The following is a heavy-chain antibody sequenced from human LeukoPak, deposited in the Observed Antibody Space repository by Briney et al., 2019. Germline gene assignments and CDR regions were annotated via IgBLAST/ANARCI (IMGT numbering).Heavy chain of an antibody. D-gene: IGHD6-19*01. CDR2: IKQDGSEK. CDR3: ARDSGIAVAGTAANDAFDI. CDR1: GFTFSSYW. Sequence: GGSLRLSXAASGFTFSSYWMSWVRQAPGKGLEWVANIKQDGSEKYYVDSVKGRFTISRDNAKNSLYLQMNSLRAEDTAVYYCARDSGIAVAGTAANDAFDIWGQGTMVTVSS. V-gene: IGHV3-7*01. J-gene: IGHJ3*02.